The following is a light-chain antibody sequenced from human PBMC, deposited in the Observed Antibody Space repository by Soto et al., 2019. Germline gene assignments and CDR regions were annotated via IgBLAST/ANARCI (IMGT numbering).Light chain of an antibody. Sequence: QAVVTQPPSVSGAPGQRVTISCTGSSSNIGAGYDVHWYQKLPGTAPKLLIYGNSNRPSGVPDRFSGSKSGTSASLAITGLQAEDDADYYCQSYDSSLSGSHVVFGGGTQLTVL. CDR1: SSNIGAGYD. CDR3: QSYDSSLSGSHVV. CDR2: GNS. J-gene: IGLJ2*01. V-gene: IGLV1-40*01.